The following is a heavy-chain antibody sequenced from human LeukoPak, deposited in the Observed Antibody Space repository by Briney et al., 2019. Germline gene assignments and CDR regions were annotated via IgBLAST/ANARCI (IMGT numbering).Heavy chain of an antibody. CDR3: ARVPSMPYYYDSSGYYIYYYYGMDV. CDR2: VYYNGSS. Sequence: SATLSLTCTVSGGSIGFYYWNWIRQPPGKGLEWIGCVYYNGSSNYNPSLKSRVTISVDTSKNQFSLKLSSVTAADTAVYYCARVPSMPYYYDSSGYYIYYYYGMDVWGQGTTVTVSS. J-gene: IGHJ6*02. CDR1: GGSIGFYY. V-gene: IGHV4-59*01. D-gene: IGHD3-22*01.